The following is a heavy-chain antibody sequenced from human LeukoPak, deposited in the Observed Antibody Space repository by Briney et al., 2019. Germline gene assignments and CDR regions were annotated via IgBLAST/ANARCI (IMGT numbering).Heavy chain of an antibody. CDR1: GGSISSGSYF. CDR2: IYYSGST. J-gene: IGHJ4*02. Sequence: SQTLSLTCTVSGGSISSGSYFWSWIRQPAGKGLEWIGYIYYSGSTNYNPSLKSRVTISVDTSKNQFSLKLSSVTAADTAVYYCARFAVPAAADYWGQGTLVTVSS. V-gene: IGHV4-61*10. D-gene: IGHD2-2*01. CDR3: ARFAVPAAADY.